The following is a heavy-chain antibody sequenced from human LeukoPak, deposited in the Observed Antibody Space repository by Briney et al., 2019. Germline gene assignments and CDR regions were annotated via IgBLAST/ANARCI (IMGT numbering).Heavy chain of an antibody. CDR2: INHSGST. D-gene: IGHD3-22*01. CDR1: GGSFSGYY. CDR3: ARDGYYYDSTGYSGDY. Sequence: PSETLSLTCAVYGGSFSGYYCSWIRQPPGKGLEWIGEINHSGSTNYNPSLKSRVTISVDTSKNQFSVKLSSVTAADTAVYYCARDGYYYDSTGYSGDYWGQGTLVTVSS. V-gene: IGHV4-34*01. J-gene: IGHJ4*02.